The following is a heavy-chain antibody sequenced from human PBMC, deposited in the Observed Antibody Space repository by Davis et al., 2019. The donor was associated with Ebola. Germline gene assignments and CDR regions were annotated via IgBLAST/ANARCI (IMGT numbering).Heavy chain of an antibody. Sequence: GESLKISCAASGFTFSSYGMHWVRQAPGKGLEWVAVISYDGSNKYYADSVKGRFTISRDNSKNTLYLQMNSLRAEDTAVYYCARDGYSSSWSTWFDPWGQGTLVTVSS. CDR1: GFTFSSYG. CDR3: ARDGYSSSWSTWFDP. V-gene: IGHV3-30*03. J-gene: IGHJ5*02. CDR2: ISYDGSNK. D-gene: IGHD6-13*01.